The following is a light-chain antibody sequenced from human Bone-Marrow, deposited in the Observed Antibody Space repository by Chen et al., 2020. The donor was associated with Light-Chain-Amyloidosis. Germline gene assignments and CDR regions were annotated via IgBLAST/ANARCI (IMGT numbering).Light chain of an antibody. V-gene: IGKV3-20*01. CDR2: GSS. CDR3: QQYGTSPLT. Sequence: IVLPQSPGTLSLSPGEGANLSCRARQTISSNYLTWYQQKFGQAPRLLIYGSSSRATGIPDRFTGSGSGTDFTLTINRLEPEDFAMYYCQQYGTSPLTFGGGTKVEIK. J-gene: IGKJ4*01. CDR1: QTISSNY.